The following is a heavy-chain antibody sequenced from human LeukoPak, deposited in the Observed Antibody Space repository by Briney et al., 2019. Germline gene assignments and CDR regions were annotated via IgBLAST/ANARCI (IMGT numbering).Heavy chain of an antibody. CDR2: ISSSSSSYI. CDR1: GFTFSSYS. J-gene: IGHJ4*02. D-gene: IGHD6-13*01. CDR3: ARSYSSPDYFDY. V-gene: IGHV3-21*01. Sequence: GGSLRLSCAASGFTFSSYSMNWVRQAPGKGLEWVSSISSSSSSYIYYADSVKGRFTISRDNAKNSLYLQMNSLRAEDTAVYYCARSYSSPDYFDYWGQGTLVTVSS.